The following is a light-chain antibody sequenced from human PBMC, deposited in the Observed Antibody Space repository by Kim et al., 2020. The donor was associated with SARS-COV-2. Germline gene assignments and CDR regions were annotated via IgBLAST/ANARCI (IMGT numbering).Light chain of an antibody. CDR3: NSRDSSGNHLDEV. J-gene: IGLJ2*01. Sequence: SSELTQDPAVSVALGQTVRITCQGDSLRSYYASWYQQKPGQAPVLVIYGKNNRPSGIPDRFSGSSSGNTASLTITGAQAEDEADYYCNSRDSSGNHLDEVFGGATQLTVL. CDR2: GKN. V-gene: IGLV3-19*01. CDR1: SLRSYY.